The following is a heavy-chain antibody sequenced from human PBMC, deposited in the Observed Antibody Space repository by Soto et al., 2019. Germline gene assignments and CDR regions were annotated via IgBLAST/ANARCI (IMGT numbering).Heavy chain of an antibody. CDR1: GYTFTNYT. J-gene: IGHJ4*02. D-gene: IGHD5-12*01. Sequence: GASVKVSCKASGYTFTNYTIHWVRQAPGQRLEWMGWINAGNGDTKYSQKFQGRVAITRDTSASTAYMELSSLRSEDTAVYYCARKGGGYSGYLDYWGQGTLVTVSS. CDR2: INAGNGDT. V-gene: IGHV1-3*01. CDR3: ARKGGGYSGYLDY.